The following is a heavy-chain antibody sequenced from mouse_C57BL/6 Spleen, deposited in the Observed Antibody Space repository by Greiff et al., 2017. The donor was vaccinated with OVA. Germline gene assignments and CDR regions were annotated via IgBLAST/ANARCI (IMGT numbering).Heavy chain of an antibody. CDR1: GYTFTSYW. CDR3: ARGGIYYGYDEGFAY. J-gene: IGHJ3*01. V-gene: IGHV1-61*01. D-gene: IGHD2-2*01. Sequence: QVQLQQPGAELVRPGSSVKLSCKASGYTFTSYWMDWVKQRPGQGLEWIGNIYPSDSETHYNQKFKDKATLTVDKSSSTAYMQLSSLTSEDSAVYYWARGGIYYGYDEGFAYWGQGTLVTVSA. CDR2: IYPSDSET.